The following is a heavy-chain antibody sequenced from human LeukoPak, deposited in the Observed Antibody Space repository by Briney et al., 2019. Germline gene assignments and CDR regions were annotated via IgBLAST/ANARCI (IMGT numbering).Heavy chain of an antibody. V-gene: IGHV4-4*07. CDR1: GDSISCCY. Sequence: SETLSLTCAVSGDSISCCYWTWIRQFAGKGLEWIGRVFISGSTNYNPSLQGRVTMSVDRSKSQFSLRLSSVTAADTAVYYCVRQGYNYGAFNAWGQGTLVTVSS. D-gene: IGHD5-18*01. CDR2: VFISGST. J-gene: IGHJ4*02. CDR3: VRQGYNYGAFNA.